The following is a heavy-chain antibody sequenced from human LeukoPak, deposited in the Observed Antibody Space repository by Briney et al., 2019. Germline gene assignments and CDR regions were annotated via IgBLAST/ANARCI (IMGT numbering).Heavy chain of an antibody. D-gene: IGHD3-3*01. Sequence: SVKVSCTASGFTFTSSAMQWVRQARGQRLEWIGWIVVGSGNTNYAQKFQERATITRDMSTSTAYMELSSLRSEDTAVYYCARGFLGEAFWSGYAPVNWFDPWGQGTLVTVSS. V-gene: IGHV1-58*02. CDR2: IVVGSGNT. CDR3: ARGFLGEAFWSGYAPVNWFDP. CDR1: GFTFTSSA. J-gene: IGHJ5*02.